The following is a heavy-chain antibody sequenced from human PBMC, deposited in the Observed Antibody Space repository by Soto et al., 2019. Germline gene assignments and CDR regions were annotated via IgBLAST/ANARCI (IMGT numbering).Heavy chain of an antibody. J-gene: IGHJ6*02. V-gene: IGHV3-30-3*01. CDR2: ISYDGSNK. CDR3: ARAFDWLLRKGYYYYGMDV. D-gene: IGHD3-9*01. CDR1: GFTFSSYA. Sequence: GGSLRLSCAASGFTFSSYAMHWVRQAPGKGLEWVAVISYDGSNKYYADSVKGRFTISRDNSKNTLYLQMNSLRAEDTAVYYCARAFDWLLRKGYYYYGMDVWGQGTTVTVSS.